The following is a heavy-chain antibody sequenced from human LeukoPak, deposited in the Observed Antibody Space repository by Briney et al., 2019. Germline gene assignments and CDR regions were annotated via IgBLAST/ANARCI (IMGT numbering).Heavy chain of an antibody. CDR2: INPNSGST. V-gene: IGHV1-2*02. CDR1: GYTFTGYY. D-gene: IGHD5-18*01. CDR3: ARDRRQLWFDY. J-gene: IGHJ4*02. Sequence: PGASVKVSCKASGYTFTGYYMHWVRQAPGQGLEWMGWINPNSGSTNYAQKFQGRVTMTRGTSISTAYMELSRLRSDDTAVYYCARDRRQLWFDYWGQGTLVTVSS.